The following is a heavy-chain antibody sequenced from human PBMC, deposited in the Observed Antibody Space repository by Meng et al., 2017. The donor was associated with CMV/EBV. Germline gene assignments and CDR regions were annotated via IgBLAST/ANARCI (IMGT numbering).Heavy chain of an antibody. CDR2: ISYDGSNK. CDR3: ARAMVNDFWSGSIVYYYYGTDV. J-gene: IGHJ6*02. Sequence: GESLKISCAASGFTFSSYAMHWVRQAPGKGLEWVAVISYDGSNKYYADSVKGRFTISRDNSKNTLYLQMNSLRAEDTAVYYCARAMVNDFWSGSIVYYYYGTDVWGQGTTVTVSS. V-gene: IGHV3-30-3*01. CDR1: GFTFSSYA. D-gene: IGHD3-3*01.